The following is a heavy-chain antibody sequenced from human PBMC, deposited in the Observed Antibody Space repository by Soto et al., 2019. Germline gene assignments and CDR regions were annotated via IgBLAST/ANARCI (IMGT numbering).Heavy chain of an antibody. CDR3: AKPLDYGLLYYFDY. J-gene: IGHJ4*02. CDR2: ISGSGGST. D-gene: IGHD4-17*01. V-gene: IGHV3-23*01. CDR1: GFTFSSYA. Sequence: GGSLRLSCAASGFTFSSYAMSWVRQAPGKGLEWVSAISGSGGSTYYADSVKGRFTISRDNSKNTLYLQMNSLRAEDTAVYYYAKPLDYGLLYYFDYWGQGTLVTVSS.